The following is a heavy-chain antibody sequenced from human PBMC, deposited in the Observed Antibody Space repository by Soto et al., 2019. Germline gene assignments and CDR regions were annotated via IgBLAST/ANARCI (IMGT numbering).Heavy chain of an antibody. D-gene: IGHD4-17*01. Sequence: PGGSLRLSCAASGFTFSNAWMNWVRQAPGKGLEWVGRIKSKTDSGTTDYAAPVKGRFTISRDDSKNTLYLQMNSLRAEDTAVYYCARDSPLYGDPYFDYWGQGTLVTVSS. V-gene: IGHV3-15*07. CDR3: ARDSPLYGDPYFDY. J-gene: IGHJ4*02. CDR1: GFTFSNAW. CDR2: IKSKTDSGTT.